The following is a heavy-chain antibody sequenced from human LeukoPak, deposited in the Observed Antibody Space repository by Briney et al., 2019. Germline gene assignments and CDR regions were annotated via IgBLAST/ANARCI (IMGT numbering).Heavy chain of an antibody. Sequence: SETLSLTCTVSGGSISSGGYYWSWIRQPPGKGLEWIGYIYYSGSTHYNPSLKSRVSISVDTSRTQFSLNLSSATAADTAVYYCARTPRPASVAAGNNWFDPWGQGTLVTVSS. CDR2: IYYSGST. CDR1: GGSISSGGYY. J-gene: IGHJ5*02. V-gene: IGHV4-31*03. CDR3: ARTPRPASVAAGNNWFDP. D-gene: IGHD2-15*01.